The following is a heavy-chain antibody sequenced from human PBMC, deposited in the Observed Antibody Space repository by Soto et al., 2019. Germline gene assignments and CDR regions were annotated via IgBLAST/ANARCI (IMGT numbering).Heavy chain of an antibody. D-gene: IGHD5-12*01. CDR2: ISAYHGNT. Sequence: ASVKVSCNASGYTFTSYGFSWLRRAPGQGLEWMGWISAYHGNTNYAQMLKGRVTMTTDTSTSTAYMELRSLRSYDTAVYYCARDNRDGYNDYWGQGTLVTVSS. CDR3: ARDNRDGYNDY. V-gene: IGHV1-18*01. CDR1: GYTFTSYG. J-gene: IGHJ4*02.